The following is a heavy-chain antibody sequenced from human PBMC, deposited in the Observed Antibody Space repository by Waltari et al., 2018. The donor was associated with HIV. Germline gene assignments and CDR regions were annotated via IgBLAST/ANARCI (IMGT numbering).Heavy chain of an antibody. CDR2: ITSKANSYAT. D-gene: IGHD1-7*01. CDR3: SRGEDGSNYRDVSDI. J-gene: IGHJ3*02. Sequence: EVQLVESGGGLVQPGGSLKLSCAASGFTFSGSAMHWVRQASGKGLEWFGRITSKANSYATSYAASVKGRFTISRYDSKNTAFLQMNSLKTEDTAVYYCSRGEDGSNYRDVSDIWGQGTLVTVSS. CDR1: GFTFSGSA. V-gene: IGHV3-73*01.